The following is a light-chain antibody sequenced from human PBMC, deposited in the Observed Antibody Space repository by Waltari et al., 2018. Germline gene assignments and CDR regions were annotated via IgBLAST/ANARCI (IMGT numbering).Light chain of an antibody. V-gene: IGKV4-1*01. CDR3: QHYSNTPYT. Sequence: DIVMTQSPDSLAVSLGERATINCKSSQSLSYSSNNKIYLAWYQQRPGQPPKLLIYWTSTRESGVPDRFSGSGSGTDFTLTISSLQAEDVAVYYCQHYSNTPYTFGQGTKLEIK. CDR2: WTS. CDR1: QSLSYSSNNKIY. J-gene: IGKJ2*01.